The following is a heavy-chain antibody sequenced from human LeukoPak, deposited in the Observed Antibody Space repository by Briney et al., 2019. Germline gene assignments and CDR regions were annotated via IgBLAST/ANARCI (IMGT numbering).Heavy chain of an antibody. CDR2: ISYDGSNK. CDR1: GSTFSSYG. V-gene: IGHV3-30*18. Sequence: PGGSLRLSCAASGSTFSSYGMHWVRQAPGKGLEWVAVISYDGSNKYYADSVEGRFTISRDNSKNTLYLQMNSLRAEDTAVYYCANEYLYGDYVWGQGTLVTVSS. D-gene: IGHD4-17*01. J-gene: IGHJ4*02. CDR3: ANEYLYGDYV.